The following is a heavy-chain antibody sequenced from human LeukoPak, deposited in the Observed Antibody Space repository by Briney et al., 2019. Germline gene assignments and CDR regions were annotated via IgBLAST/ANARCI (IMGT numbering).Heavy chain of an antibody. V-gene: IGHV4-61*02. CDR1: GGSISSGSYY. Sequence: PSETLSLTCTVSGGSISSGSYYWSWIRQPAGKGLEWIGRIYTSGSTNYNPSLKSRVTISVDTSKNQFSLKLSSVTAADTAVYYCASGYYYDSSGYYPVDYYYYMDVWGKGTTVTISS. D-gene: IGHD3-22*01. CDR3: ASGYYYDSSGYYPVDYYYYMDV. CDR2: IYTSGST. J-gene: IGHJ6*03.